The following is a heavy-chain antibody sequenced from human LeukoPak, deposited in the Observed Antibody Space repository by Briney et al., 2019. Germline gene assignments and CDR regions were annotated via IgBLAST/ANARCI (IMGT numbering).Heavy chain of an antibody. D-gene: IGHD2-2*02. J-gene: IGHJ4*02. CDR1: GGSISSYG. CDR2: IYYIGST. CDR3: ARVYGPLDY. Sequence: SVTLSLTCTVFGGSISSYGWSWVRQPPGKGLEWVGYIYYIGSTKYNPSLKSRVTISVDTSKNQCSLKLSSVTAADTAVYYCARVYGPLDYWGQGTLVTVSS. V-gene: IGHV4-59*12.